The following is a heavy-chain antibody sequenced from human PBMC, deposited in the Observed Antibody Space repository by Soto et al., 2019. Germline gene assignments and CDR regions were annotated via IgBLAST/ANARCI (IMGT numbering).Heavy chain of an antibody. CDR2: MYKTGET. V-gene: IGHV4-61*01. D-gene: IGHD3-10*01. Sequence: RSLTCTVSGGSVSTGMKYWGWVRRPPGKALEFIGYMYKTGETLLNSSLKSRVTLSMETSKNQFSLTLSSVTAADTAVYFCMKAHESGDFLGMSVWGPGTTVTVSS. CDR3: MKAHESGDFLGMSV. J-gene: IGHJ6*02. CDR1: GGSVSTGMKY.